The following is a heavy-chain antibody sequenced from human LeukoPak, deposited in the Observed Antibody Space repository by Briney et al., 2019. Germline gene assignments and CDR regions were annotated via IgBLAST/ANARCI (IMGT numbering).Heavy chain of an antibody. CDR2: ISDSGGST. Sequence: HPGGSLRLSCAVSGLTLSNYGMSWVRQAPGKGLEWVAGISDSGGSTKYADSVKGRFTIARDNRKNTMYLQMNSLRAEDTAVYFCAKRGVVIRVILVGFHKEAYYFESWGQGALVTVSS. CDR3: AKRGVVIRVILVGFHKEAYYFES. V-gene: IGHV3-23*01. CDR1: GLTLSNYG. D-gene: IGHD3/OR15-3a*01. J-gene: IGHJ4*02.